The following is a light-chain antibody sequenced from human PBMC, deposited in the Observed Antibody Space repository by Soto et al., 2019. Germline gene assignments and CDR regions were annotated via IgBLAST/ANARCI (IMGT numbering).Light chain of an antibody. J-gene: IGLJ1*01. CDR2: GNS. CDR1: SSNIGAGYD. V-gene: IGLV1-40*01. CDR3: QSYDSSLSRV. Sequence: QSVLTQPPSVSGAPGQRVTISCTGSSSNIGAGYDVHWYQQLPGTAPKLLIYGNSNRPSGVPDRFSGSKSGTSASLAITGXXXXXXXDYYCQSYDSSLSRVFGTGTKVTVL.